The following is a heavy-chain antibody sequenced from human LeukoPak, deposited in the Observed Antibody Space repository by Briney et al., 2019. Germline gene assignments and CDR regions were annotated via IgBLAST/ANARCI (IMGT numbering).Heavy chain of an antibody. CDR1: GFTFSGYA. Sequence: AGGSLRLSCTASGFTFSGYAMNWVRQAPGKGLEWVSSVSTTGSDTYYADSVKGRFTISRDSSKNSVYLQMNSLRPEDTAIYYCARGRDGYPYNFWGQGTLVTVSS. D-gene: IGHD5-24*01. J-gene: IGHJ4*02. CDR3: ARGRDGYPYNF. CDR2: VSTTGSDT. V-gene: IGHV3-21*01.